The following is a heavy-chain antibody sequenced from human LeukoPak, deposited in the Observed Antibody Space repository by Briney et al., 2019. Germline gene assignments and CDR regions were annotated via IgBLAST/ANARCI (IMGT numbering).Heavy chain of an antibody. J-gene: IGHJ4*02. CDR3: ARTNDYYDSSGFDY. CDR1: GGSISGYY. Sequence: SETLSLTCAVSGGSISGYYWSWIRQSPGRGLEYIGHIYYNGRTDYNPSLKSRVTISVDTSRNQFSLRLNSVTAADTAVYYCARTNDYYDSSGFDYWGQGTLVTVSS. D-gene: IGHD3-22*01. V-gene: IGHV4-59*01. CDR2: IYYNGRT.